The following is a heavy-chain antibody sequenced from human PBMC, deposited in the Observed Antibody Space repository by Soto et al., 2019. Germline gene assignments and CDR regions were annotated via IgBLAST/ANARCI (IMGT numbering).Heavy chain of an antibody. CDR3: ARGGGIVVVTAPYDY. CDR1: GYTFTSYY. D-gene: IGHD2-21*02. J-gene: IGHJ4*02. V-gene: IGHV1-46*03. CDR2: INPSGGYT. Sequence: ASVKVSCKASGYTFTSYYMKWVRQAPGQGLEWLGIINPSGGYTTYAQRFLGRVTMTSDTSTSTVHMELGSLTSEDTAVYYCARGGGIVVVTAPYDYRDQGTLVTVSS.